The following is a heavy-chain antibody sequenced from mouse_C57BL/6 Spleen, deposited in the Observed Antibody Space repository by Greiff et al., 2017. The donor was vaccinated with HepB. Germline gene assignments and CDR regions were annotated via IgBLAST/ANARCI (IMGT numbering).Heavy chain of an antibody. D-gene: IGHD2-1*01. CDR1: GYAFSSSW. CDR2: IYPGDGDT. Sequence: VQLQQSGAELVKPGASVKISCKASGYAFSSSWMNWVKQRPGKGLEWIGQIYPGDGDTNYNGKFKGKATLTADKSSSTAYMQLSSLTSEDSAVYFCARVYYGNSLWGQGTTLTVSS. CDR3: ARVYYGNSL. V-gene: IGHV1-80*01. J-gene: IGHJ2*01.